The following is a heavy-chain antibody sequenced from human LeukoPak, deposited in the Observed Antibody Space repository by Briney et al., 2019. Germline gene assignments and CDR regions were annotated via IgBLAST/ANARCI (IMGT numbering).Heavy chain of an antibody. V-gene: IGHV1-69*05. CDR1: GYTFTSYA. D-gene: IGHD3-22*01. CDR2: IIPIFGTA. Sequence: ASVKVSCKASGYTFTSYAISWVRQAPGQGLEWMGRIIPIFGTANYAQKFQGRVTITTDESTSTAYMELSGLRSEDTAVYYCARSAYYDSSGYYDYWGQGTLVTVSS. CDR3: ARSAYYDSSGYYDY. J-gene: IGHJ4*02.